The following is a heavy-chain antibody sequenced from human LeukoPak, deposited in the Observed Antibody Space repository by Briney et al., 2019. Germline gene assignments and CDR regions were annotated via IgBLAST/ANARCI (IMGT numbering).Heavy chain of an antibody. CDR3: VRVAGSADY. J-gene: IGHJ4*02. CDR1: GYTFTTYD. CDR2: MNPKSGYT. D-gene: IGHD6-19*01. Sequence: ASVKVSCKASGYTFTTYDINWVRQATGQGLEWMGWMNPKSGYTGSAQKFQGRVTMTRDTSISTAYMELSSLRTEDTAVYYCVRVAGSADYWGQGTLVTVSS. V-gene: IGHV1-8*01.